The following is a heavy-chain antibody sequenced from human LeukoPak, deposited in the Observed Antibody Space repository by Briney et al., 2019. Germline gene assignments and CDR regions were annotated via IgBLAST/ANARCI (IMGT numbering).Heavy chain of an antibody. D-gene: IGHD6-6*01. V-gene: IGHV4-59*01. CDR1: GGSISSYY. CDR2: IYYSGST. CDR3: AREAALRYNWFDP. Sequence: SETLSLTCTVSGGSISSYYWSWIRQPPGKGLKWIGYIYYSGSTNYNPSLKSRVTISVDTSKNQFSLKLSSVTAADTAVYYCAREAALRYNWFDPWGQGTLVIVSS. J-gene: IGHJ5*02.